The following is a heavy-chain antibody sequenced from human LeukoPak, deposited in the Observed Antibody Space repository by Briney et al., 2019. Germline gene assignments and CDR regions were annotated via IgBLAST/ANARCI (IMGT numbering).Heavy chain of an antibody. CDR3: AQTSRGNVDNDY. V-gene: IGHV3-7*03. D-gene: IGHD5-12*01. CDR2: IKQDGSEK. CDR1: GFTFSWYW. J-gene: IGHJ4*02. Sequence: PGGSLRLSCTASGFTFSWYWMNWVRQAPGKGLEWVAKIKQDGSEKYYADSVKGRFTISRDNAKNSLYLQMNSLRAEDTAVYYCAQTSRGNVDNDYWGQGTLVTVSS.